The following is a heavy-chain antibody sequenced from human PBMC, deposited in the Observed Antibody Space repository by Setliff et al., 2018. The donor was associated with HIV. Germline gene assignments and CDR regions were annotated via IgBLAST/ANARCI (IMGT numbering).Heavy chain of an antibody. CDR2: IFYTGTP. D-gene: IGHD3-10*01. CDR1: GGSISSGDYY. V-gene: IGHV4-30-4*08. J-gene: IGHJ4*02. Sequence: SETLSLTCTVSGGSISSGDYYWSWIRQPPGKGLEWIGYIFYTGTPYYNPSLKSRVTISRETTKNQFSLKQTTGTAAETAIYYCGRGGGRVVRGLIGMYYFDYWGQGILVTVSS. CDR3: GRGGGRVVRGLIGMYYFDY.